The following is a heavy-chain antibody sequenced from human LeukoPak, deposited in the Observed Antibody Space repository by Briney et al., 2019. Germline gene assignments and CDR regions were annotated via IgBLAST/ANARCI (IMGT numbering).Heavy chain of an antibody. CDR3: ARAVPHSLYCSGGSCWEITGYFDY. J-gene: IGHJ4*02. V-gene: IGHV4-30-4*01. D-gene: IGHD2-15*01. Sequence: SQTLSLTCTVSGGSISSGDYYWSWIRQPPGKGLEWIGYIYYSGSTYYNPSLKSRVTISVDTSKNQFSLELSSVTAADTAVYYCARAVPHSLYCSGGSCWEITGYFDYWGQGTLVTVSS. CDR2: IYYSGST. CDR1: GGSISSGDYY.